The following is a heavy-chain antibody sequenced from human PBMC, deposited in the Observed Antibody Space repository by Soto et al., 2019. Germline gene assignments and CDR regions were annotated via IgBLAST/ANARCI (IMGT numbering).Heavy chain of an antibody. Sequence: QVQLQESGPGLVKPSQTLSLTCTVSGGSISSGDYYWSWIRQPPGKGLEWIGYIYYSGSTYYNPSLKSRVTISVDTSKNQFSLKLSSVTAADTAVYYCARDHPLQGGLNGELYYYYGMDVWGQGTTVTVYS. V-gene: IGHV4-30-4*01. J-gene: IGHJ6*02. CDR2: IYYSGST. CDR3: ARDHPLQGGLNGELYYYYGMDV. CDR1: GGSISSGDYY. D-gene: IGHD4-17*01.